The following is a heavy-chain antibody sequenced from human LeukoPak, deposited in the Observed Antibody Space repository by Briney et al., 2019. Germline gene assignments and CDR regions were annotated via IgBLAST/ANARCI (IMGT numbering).Heavy chain of an antibody. D-gene: IGHD6-13*01. CDR3: ARDPSSSWPFDY. CDR2: INPNSGGT. J-gene: IGHJ4*02. CDR1: GYTFTGYY. Sequence: ASVKVSCKASGYTFTGYYMHWERQAPGQGLEWMGRINPNSGGTNYAQKFQGRVTMTRDTSISTAYMELSRLRSDDTAVYYCARDPSSSWPFDYWGQGTLVTVSS. V-gene: IGHV1-2*06.